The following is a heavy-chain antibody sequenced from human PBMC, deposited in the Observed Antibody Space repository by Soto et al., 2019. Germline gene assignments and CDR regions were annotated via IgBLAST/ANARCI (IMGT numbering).Heavy chain of an antibody. CDR1: GYTFTGYF. CDR3: ARVTLKAGNWYDP. V-gene: IGHV1-2*02. D-gene: IGHD2-8*01. Sequence: GASVKVSCKASGYTFTGYFIHWVRQSPGQGLEWMGWINPNSGGTTYAQKFQGRVSMTRDTSINTAYMELSRLTSDDTAVYYCARVTLKAGNWYDPWGQGTLVTVSS. CDR2: INPNSGGT. J-gene: IGHJ5*02.